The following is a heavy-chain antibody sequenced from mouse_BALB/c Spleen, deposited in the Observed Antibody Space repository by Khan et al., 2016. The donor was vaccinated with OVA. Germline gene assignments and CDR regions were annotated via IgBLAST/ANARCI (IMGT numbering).Heavy chain of an antibody. CDR1: GFTFTDYG. D-gene: IGHD1-1*01. V-gene: IGHV9-3*02. CDR2: INPNTGEP. Sequence: QIQLVQSGPELKKPGETVKISCKASGFTFTDYGMNWVKQAPGKGLKWMGWINPNTGEPTYDEEFKGRFAFSLETSARTAYLQINNLKSEATATYFSARDDYDGSAYRNLDHDALDYWGLGTSGTVSS. J-gene: IGHJ4*01. CDR3: ARDDYDGSAYRNLDHDALDY.